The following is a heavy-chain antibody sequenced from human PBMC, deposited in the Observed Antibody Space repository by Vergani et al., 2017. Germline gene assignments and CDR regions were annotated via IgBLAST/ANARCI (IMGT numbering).Heavy chain of an antibody. J-gene: IGHJ5*02. V-gene: IGHV4-39*01. D-gene: IGHD6-13*01. CDR1: GGSISSSSYY. CDR2: INYSGST. Sequence: QLQLQESGPGLVKPSETLSLTCTVSGGSISSSSYYWGWIRQPPGKGLGWIGSINYSGSTYYNPSLKSRVTISVDTSKNQFSLKLSSVTAADTAVYYCARTSMAAAGLFDPWGQGTLVTVSS. CDR3: ARTSMAAAGLFDP.